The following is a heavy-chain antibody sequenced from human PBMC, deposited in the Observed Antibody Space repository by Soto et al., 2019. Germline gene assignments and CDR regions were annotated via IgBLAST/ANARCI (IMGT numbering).Heavy chain of an antibody. D-gene: IGHD3-16*01. CDR3: ARGGPDFATIGSFDY. CDR2: IHYSGATP. V-gene: IGHV1-46*01. CDR1: GYTFTNYY. J-gene: IGHJ4*02. Sequence: QEQLVQSGAEVKRPGASVKVSCKASGYTFTNYYMHWVRQAPGQGLEWMGVIHYSGATPTYAQKFQGRVTMARDTSTSTVYLELIRLTSEDTAVYYCARGGPDFATIGSFDYWGQGTLVTVSS.